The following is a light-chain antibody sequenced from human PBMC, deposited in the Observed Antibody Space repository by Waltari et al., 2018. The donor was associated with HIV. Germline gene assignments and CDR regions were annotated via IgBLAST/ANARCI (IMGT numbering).Light chain of an antibody. CDR2: GKN. V-gene: IGLV3-19*01. J-gene: IGLJ1*01. Sequence: SSELTQDPAVSVALGQTVRITCQGDSLRSSYASWYQQKPGQAPVLVIYGKNNRPSVIPDRFSGSSSGNTASLTITGAQAEDEADYYCNSRDSSGNLYVFGTGTKVTVL. CDR1: SLRSSY. CDR3: NSRDSSGNLYV.